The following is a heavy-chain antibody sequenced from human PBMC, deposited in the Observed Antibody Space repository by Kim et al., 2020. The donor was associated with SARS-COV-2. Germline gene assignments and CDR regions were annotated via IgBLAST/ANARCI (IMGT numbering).Heavy chain of an antibody. CDR1: GFTFSTYG. D-gene: IGHD2-2*01. J-gene: IGHJ4*02. V-gene: IGHV3-33*01. CDR2: IWYDGSKK. CDR3: VRNSAALGFVY. Sequence: GGSLRLSCAASGFTFSTYGMHWVRQTPGKGLEWVAVIWYDGSKKYYADSVKGRFTISRDNSKNTLSLQMNSLRAEDTAMYYCVRNSAALGFVYWGQGTLV.